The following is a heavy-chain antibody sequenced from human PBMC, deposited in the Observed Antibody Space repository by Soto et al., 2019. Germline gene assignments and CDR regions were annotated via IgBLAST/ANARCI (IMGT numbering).Heavy chain of an antibody. CDR3: ARTPYYYDSSGYYYVFDY. Sequence: ESLKISCKGSGYSFTSYWISWVRQMPGKGLEWMGRIDPSDSYTNYSPSFQGHVTISADKSISTAYLQWSSLKASDTAMYYCARTPYYYDSSGYYYVFDYWGQGTLVTVSS. CDR2: IDPSDSYT. D-gene: IGHD3-22*01. CDR1: GYSFTSYW. J-gene: IGHJ4*02. V-gene: IGHV5-10-1*01.